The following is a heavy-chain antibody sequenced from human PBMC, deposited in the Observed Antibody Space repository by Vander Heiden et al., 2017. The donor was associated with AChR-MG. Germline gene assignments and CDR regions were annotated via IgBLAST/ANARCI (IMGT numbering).Heavy chain of an antibody. V-gene: IGHV2-5*01. J-gene: IGHJ4*02. CDR2: IYWNDDK. D-gene: IGHD3-22*01. CDR1: GFSLSTSGVG. Sequence: QITLKESGPTLVKPTQTLTLTCTFSGFSLSTSGVGVGWIRQPPGKALEWLALIYWNDDKRYSPSLKSRLTITKDTSKNQVVLTMTNMDPVDTATYYCAHPIVLRQHDYYDSSGYYFYFDYWGQGTLVTVSS. CDR3: AHPIVLRQHDYYDSSGYYFYFDY.